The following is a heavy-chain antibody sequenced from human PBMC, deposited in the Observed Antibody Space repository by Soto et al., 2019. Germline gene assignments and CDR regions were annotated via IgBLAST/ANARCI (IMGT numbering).Heavy chain of an antibody. CDR2: IYYSGST. CDR1: GGSISSSSYY. Sequence: PSETLSLTCTVSGGSISSSSYYWGWIRQPPGKGLEWIGSIYYSGSTYYNPSLKSRVTISVDTPKNQFSLKPSSVTAADTAVYYCARHPNYVLRFLNWFDPWGQGTLVTVSS. J-gene: IGHJ5*02. V-gene: IGHV4-39*01. D-gene: IGHD3-3*01. CDR3: ARHPNYVLRFLNWFDP.